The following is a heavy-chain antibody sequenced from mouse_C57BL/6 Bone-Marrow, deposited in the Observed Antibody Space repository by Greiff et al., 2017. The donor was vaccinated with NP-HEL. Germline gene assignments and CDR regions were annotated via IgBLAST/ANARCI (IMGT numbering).Heavy chain of an antibody. V-gene: IGHV1-81*01. J-gene: IGHJ3*01. Sequence: VKLQVSGAELARPGASVKLSCTASGYTFTRYGISWVKQRTGQGLEWIGEIYPRSGNTYYNEKFKGKATLTADKSSSTAYMELRSLTSEDSAVYFCAHEAWFAYWGQGTLVTVSA. CDR1: GYTFTRYG. CDR3: AHEAWFAY. CDR2: IYPRSGNT.